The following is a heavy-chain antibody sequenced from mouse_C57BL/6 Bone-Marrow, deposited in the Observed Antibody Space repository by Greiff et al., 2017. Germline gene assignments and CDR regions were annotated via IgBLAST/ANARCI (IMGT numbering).Heavy chain of an antibody. Sequence: EVQLQQSGAELVRPGASVKLSCTASGFNIKDDYMHWVKQRPEQGLEWIGWIDPENGDTEYASKFLGKATITADTSSNTAYLQLSSLTSEDTAVYYCTTNGSPYYFDYWGQGTTLTVSS. V-gene: IGHV14-4*01. CDR3: TTNGSPYYFDY. D-gene: IGHD1-1*01. J-gene: IGHJ2*01. CDR2: IDPENGDT. CDR1: GFNIKDDY.